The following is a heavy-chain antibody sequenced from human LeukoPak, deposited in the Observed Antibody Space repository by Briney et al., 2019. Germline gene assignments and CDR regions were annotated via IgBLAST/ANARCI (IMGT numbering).Heavy chain of an antibody. CDR3: ARGSSSWYNCSDP. V-gene: IGHV3-48*01. CDR2: ISSSSSSI. Sequence: PGGSLRLSCAASGFTFSSYSMNWVRQAPGKGLEWVSYISSSSSSIYYADSVKGRFTISRDNAKNSLYLQMNSLRAEDTAVYYCARGSSSWYNCSDPWGQGTLVTVSS. J-gene: IGHJ5*02. D-gene: IGHD6-13*01. CDR1: GFTFSSYS.